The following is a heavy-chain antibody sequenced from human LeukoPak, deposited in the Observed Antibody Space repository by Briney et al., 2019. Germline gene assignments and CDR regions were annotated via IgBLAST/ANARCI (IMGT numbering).Heavy chain of an antibody. CDR1: GFTFSSYA. Sequence: PEGSLRLSCAASGFTFSSYAMSWVRQAPGKGLEWISAISGSGGSTYYADSVKGRYTISRDNSKNTLYLQMNSLRAGHTAVYYCAKEDGSTIVVVHFDYWGQRTLVTVSS. CDR2: ISGSGGST. J-gene: IGHJ4*02. D-gene: IGHD3-22*01. CDR3: AKEDGSTIVVVHFDY. V-gene: IGHV3-23*01.